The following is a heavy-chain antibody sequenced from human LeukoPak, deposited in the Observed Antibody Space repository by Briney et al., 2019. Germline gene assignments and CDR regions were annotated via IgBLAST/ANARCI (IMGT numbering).Heavy chain of an antibody. Sequence: GASVKVSCKASGYTFTGYYMHWVRQAPGQGLEWMGWINPNSGNTGYAQKFQGRVTMTRNTSISTAYMELSSLRSEDTAVYYCARVVEMATIGYYYYYYMDVWGKGTTVTISS. D-gene: IGHD5-24*01. CDR3: ARVVEMATIGYYYYYYMDV. CDR1: GYTFTGYY. J-gene: IGHJ6*03. CDR2: INPNSGNT. V-gene: IGHV1-8*02.